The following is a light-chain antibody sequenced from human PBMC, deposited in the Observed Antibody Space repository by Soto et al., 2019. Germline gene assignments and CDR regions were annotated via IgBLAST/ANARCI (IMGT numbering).Light chain of an antibody. J-gene: IGLJ3*02. CDR1: SSDVGHPYNY. Sequence: QPASVSGSPGQSITISCTGTSSDVGHPYNYVSWYQQHPGKAPKLLIFKVSNRPSGISGRFSGSKSGNTASLTISGLQAEDEADYYCMSFIDSTSTHWVLGGGTKRPS. V-gene: IGLV2-14*03. CDR2: KVS. CDR3: MSFIDSTSTHWV.